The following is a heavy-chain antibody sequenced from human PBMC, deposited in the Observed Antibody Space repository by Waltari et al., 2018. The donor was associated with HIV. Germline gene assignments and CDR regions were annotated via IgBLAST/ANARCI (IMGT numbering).Heavy chain of an antibody. CDR1: GGSFSGNY. J-gene: IGHJ4*02. Sequence: QVQLQQWGAGLLKPSETLSLPCAVDGGSFSGNYWSWFRQPPGKGLEWIGEIKHSGSTNYNPSLKSRVTISVDTSKNQFSLKLSSVTAADTAVYYCASFPFRSIAVAGTDDYWGQGTLVTVSS. CDR2: IKHSGST. V-gene: IGHV4-34*01. CDR3: ASFPFRSIAVAGTDDY. D-gene: IGHD6-19*01.